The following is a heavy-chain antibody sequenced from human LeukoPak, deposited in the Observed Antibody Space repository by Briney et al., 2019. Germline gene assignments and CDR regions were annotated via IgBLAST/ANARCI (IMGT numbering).Heavy chain of an antibody. V-gene: IGHV3-15*01. CDR3: TTDSGTPDAFDI. CDR1: GFTFSNAW. CDR2: IKSKTDGGTT. D-gene: IGHD3-10*01. Sequence: GGSLRLSXAASGFTFSNAWMSWVRQAPGKGLEWVGLIKSKTDGGTTDYAAPVKGRFTISRDDSKNTLYLQMNSLKTEDTAVYYCTTDSGTPDAFDIWGQGTMVTVSS. J-gene: IGHJ3*02.